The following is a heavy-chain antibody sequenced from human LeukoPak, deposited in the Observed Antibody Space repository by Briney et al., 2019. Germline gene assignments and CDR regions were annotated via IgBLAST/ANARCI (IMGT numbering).Heavy chain of an antibody. J-gene: IGHJ6*02. V-gene: IGHV1-69*13. CDR1: GGTFSSYA. Sequence: SVKVSCKASGGTFSSYAISWVRQAPGQGLEWMGGIIPIFGTANYAQKFQGRVTITADESTSTAYMELSSLRSEDTAVYYCARDPQGFLEWLSPYYGMDVWGQGTTDTVSS. CDR3: ARDPQGFLEWLSPYYGMDV. CDR2: IIPIFGTA. D-gene: IGHD3-3*01.